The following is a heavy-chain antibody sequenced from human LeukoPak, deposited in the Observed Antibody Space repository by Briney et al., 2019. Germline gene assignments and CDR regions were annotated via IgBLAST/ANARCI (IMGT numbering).Heavy chain of an antibody. Sequence: ASVKVSCKASGGTFSSYAISWVRQAPGQGLEWMGIINPSGGSTSYAQKFQGRVTMTRDTSTSTVYMELSSLRSEDTAVYYCARGGIGGYYYDSSVITWGQVTLVTVSS. V-gene: IGHV1-46*01. CDR2: INPSGGST. D-gene: IGHD3-22*01. CDR3: ARGGIGGYYYDSSVIT. CDR1: GGTFSSYA. J-gene: IGHJ5*02.